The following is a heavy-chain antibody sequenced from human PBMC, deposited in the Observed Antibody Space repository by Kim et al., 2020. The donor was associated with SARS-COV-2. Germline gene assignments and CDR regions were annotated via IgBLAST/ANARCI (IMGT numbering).Heavy chain of an antibody. V-gene: IGHV1-3*01. J-gene: IGHJ6*02. Sequence: NTKYSQDFQGRITLTRNTPAITFFMQLSSPTSDDTAVYYCARRRIGYGLDVWGQGTTVTVSS. CDR2: NT. CDR3: ARRRIGYGLDV.